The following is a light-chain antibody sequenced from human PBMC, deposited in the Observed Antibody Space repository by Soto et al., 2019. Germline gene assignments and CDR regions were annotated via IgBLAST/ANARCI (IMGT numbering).Light chain of an antibody. CDR1: QAIRSD. Sequence: EIVMTQSPVALSVSPGERATLSCRASQAIRSDLAWYRQKPGQAPRLLISDVSTRATGIPARFNGSGSGTEFTLAISSLQFEDFAVYYCHQYNTWPLTFGGGTKVDIK. J-gene: IGKJ4*01. CDR2: DVS. CDR3: HQYNTWPLT. V-gene: IGKV3-15*01.